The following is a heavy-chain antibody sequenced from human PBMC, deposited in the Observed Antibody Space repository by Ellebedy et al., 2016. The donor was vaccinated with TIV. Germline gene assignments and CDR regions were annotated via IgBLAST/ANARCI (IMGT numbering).Heavy chain of an antibody. Sequence: SGPTLVNPTQTLTLTCTFSGFSLSTSGMCVSWIRQPPGKALEWLARIDWDDAKYYSTSLKTRVTISKDTSKNQVVLTMTNMDPVDTATYYCARDPRFGHFDYWGQGTLVTVSS. CDR3: ARDPRFGHFDY. J-gene: IGHJ4*02. V-gene: IGHV2-70*11. D-gene: IGHD3-10*01. CDR2: IDWDDAK. CDR1: GFSLSTSGMC.